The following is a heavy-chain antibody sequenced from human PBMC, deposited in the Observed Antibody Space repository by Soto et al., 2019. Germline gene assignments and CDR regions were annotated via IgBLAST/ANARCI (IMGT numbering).Heavy chain of an antibody. CDR3: ARSQETLGVDDQN. D-gene: IGHD3-3*01. J-gene: IGHJ4*02. CDR1: GGTFSSYA. V-gene: IGHV1-69*01. CDR2: IIPIFGTA. Sequence: QVQLVQSGAEVKKPGSSVKVSCKASGGTFSSYAISWVRQAPGQGLEWMGGIIPIFGTANYAQKFQSRVTITADESTSTACMEMCSLRSEDTAVYYCARSQETLGVDDQNWGQGTLVTVSS.